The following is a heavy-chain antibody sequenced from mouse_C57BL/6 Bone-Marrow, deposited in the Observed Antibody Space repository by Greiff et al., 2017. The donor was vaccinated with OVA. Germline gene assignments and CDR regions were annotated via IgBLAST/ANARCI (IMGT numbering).Heavy chain of an antibody. CDR2: IDPENGDT. Sequence: VQLQQSGAELVRPGASVKLSCTASGFNIKDDYMHWVKQRPEQGLEWIGWIDPENGDTEYASKFQGKATITADTSSNTAYLQLSSLTSEDTAVYYCTTEVKGYWGQGTTLTVSS. V-gene: IGHV14-4*01. CDR3: TTEVKGY. CDR1: GFNIKDDY. J-gene: IGHJ2*01.